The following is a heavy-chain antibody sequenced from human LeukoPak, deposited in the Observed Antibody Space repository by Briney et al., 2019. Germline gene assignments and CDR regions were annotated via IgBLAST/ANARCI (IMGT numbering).Heavy chain of an antibody. CDR2: INPNSGGT. J-gene: IGHJ5*02. D-gene: IGHD2-21*02. Sequence: AAVKVSCKASEYTFTDYYIHWVRQAPVQGLEWMGWINPNSGGTNYAQKFQGRVTMTRDTSISTAYIELSRLRAEDTAVYYCARDKFNCGCDCHWKGSDNWFDPWGQGTLVTVSS. CDR1: EYTFTDYY. CDR3: ARDKFNCGCDCHWKGSDNWFDP. V-gene: IGHV1-2*02.